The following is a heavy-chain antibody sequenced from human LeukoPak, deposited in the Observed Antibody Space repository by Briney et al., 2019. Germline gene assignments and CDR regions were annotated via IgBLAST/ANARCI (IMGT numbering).Heavy chain of an antibody. D-gene: IGHD5-24*01. V-gene: IGHV4-61*02. J-gene: IGHJ3*02. CDR2: IYTSGST. Sequence: TSETLSLTCTVSGGSISSGSYYWSWIRQPAGKGLEWIGRIYTSGSTNYNPSLKSRVTISVDTSKNQFSLKLSSVTAADTAVYYCASPRREMDAFDIWGQGTMVTVSS. CDR3: ASPRREMDAFDI. CDR1: GGSISSGSYY.